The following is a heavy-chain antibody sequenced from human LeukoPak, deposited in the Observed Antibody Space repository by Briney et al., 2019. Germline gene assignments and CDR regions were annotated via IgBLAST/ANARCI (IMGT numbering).Heavy chain of an antibody. V-gene: IGHV1-2*02. Sequence: ASVKVSCKASGYTFTGYYTHWVRQAPGQGLEWMGWINPNSGGTNYAQKFQGRVTMTRDTSISTAYMELSRLRSDDTAVYYCARDGYDSSGHRYYFDYWGQGTLVTVSS. J-gene: IGHJ4*02. D-gene: IGHD3-22*01. CDR2: INPNSGGT. CDR1: GYTFTGYY. CDR3: ARDGYDSSGHRYYFDY.